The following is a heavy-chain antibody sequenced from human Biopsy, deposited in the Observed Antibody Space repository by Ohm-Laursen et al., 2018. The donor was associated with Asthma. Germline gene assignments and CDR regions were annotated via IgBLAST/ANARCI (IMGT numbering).Heavy chain of an antibody. CDR3: VRGSSSWHHGPFHYYYGLDV. Sequence: SETLSLTWSLSSGSGGYMRSGNYYWGWIRQPPGKGLEWIGSIYYSGTTYYNTSLESRVTVSADTSKNQFSLKLTSVTAADTAVYYCVRGSSSWHHGPFHYYYGLDVWGQGTTATVSS. J-gene: IGHJ6*02. CDR1: SGSGGYMRSGNYY. CDR2: IYYSGTT. V-gene: IGHV4-39*01. D-gene: IGHD6-13*01.